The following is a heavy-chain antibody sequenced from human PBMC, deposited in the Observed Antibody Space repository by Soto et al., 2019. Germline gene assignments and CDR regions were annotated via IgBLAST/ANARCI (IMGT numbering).Heavy chain of an antibody. CDR1: GFNFTDYY. Sequence: PGGSLRLSCAASGFNFTDYYMSRIRQSPGKGLEWIGYLYNTGSTIYNPSLKSRVTISVDTSKNQFSLKLSSVTAADTAVYYCTGAYYDIDGYILDPWGQGTSVTVSS. CDR3: TGAYYDIDGYILDP. V-gene: IGHV4-59*08. D-gene: IGHD3-22*01. CDR2: LYNTGST. J-gene: IGHJ5*02.